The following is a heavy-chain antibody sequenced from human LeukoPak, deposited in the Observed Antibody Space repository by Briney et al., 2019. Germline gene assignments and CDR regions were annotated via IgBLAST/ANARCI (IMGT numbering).Heavy chain of an antibody. CDR1: GFTVSSNY. J-gene: IGHJ3*01. V-gene: IGHV3-66*01. CDR3: AREIGGVNAFDL. Sequence: PGGSLRLSCAASGFTVSSNYMTWVRQPPGKGLEWVSVIYSGGSTYYADSVKGRFTISRDNAKNTLYLQMNSLRAGDTAVYYCAREIGGVNAFDLWGQGTMVTVSS. CDR2: IYSGGST.